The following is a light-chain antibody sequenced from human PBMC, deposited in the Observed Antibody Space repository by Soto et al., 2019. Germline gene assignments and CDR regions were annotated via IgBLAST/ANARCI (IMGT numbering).Light chain of an antibody. CDR1: QGIVRW. Sequence: DIQMTQSPSTLSASVGDKVTITCRASQGIVRWLAWYQQKPGKAPKLLIYDASSLESGVPSRFSGSGSGTEFTLTISSMQHEDFASYYCQQYNSYSTFGQGTKVDIK. CDR2: DAS. V-gene: IGKV1-5*01. CDR3: QQYNSYST. J-gene: IGKJ1*01.